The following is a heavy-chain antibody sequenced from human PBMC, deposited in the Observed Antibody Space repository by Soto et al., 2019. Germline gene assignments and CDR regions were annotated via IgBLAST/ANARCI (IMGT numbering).Heavy chain of an antibody. CDR2: IIPIFGTA. D-gene: IGHD3-10*01. V-gene: IGHV1-69*01. Sequence: QVQLVQSGAEVKKPGSSVKVSCKASGGTFSSYAISWVRQAPGQGLEWMGGIIPIFGTANYAQKFQGRVTSTADESTSTADMELSSLRSEDTAVYYCARRHGENYYYYYGMDVWGQGTTVTVSS. CDR1: GGTFSSYA. CDR3: ARRHGENYYYYYGMDV. J-gene: IGHJ6*02.